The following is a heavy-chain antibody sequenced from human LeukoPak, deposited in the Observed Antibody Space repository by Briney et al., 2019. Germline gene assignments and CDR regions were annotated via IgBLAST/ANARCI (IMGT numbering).Heavy chain of an antibody. Sequence: ASVKVSCKASGYTFTIYGISWVRQAPGQGLEWMGWISAYNGNTNYAQKLQGRVTMTTDTSTSTAYMELRSLRSDDTAVYYCARDLLRPGYSSSWHNDYWGQGTLVTVSS. CDR3: ARDLLRPGYSSSWHNDY. D-gene: IGHD6-13*01. V-gene: IGHV1-18*01. J-gene: IGHJ4*02. CDR2: ISAYNGNT. CDR1: GYTFTIYG.